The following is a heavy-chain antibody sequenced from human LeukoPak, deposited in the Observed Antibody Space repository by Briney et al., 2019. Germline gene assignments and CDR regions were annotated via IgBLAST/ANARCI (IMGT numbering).Heavy chain of an antibody. J-gene: IGHJ3*02. D-gene: IGHD3-16*01. V-gene: IGHV1-69*01. Sequence: ASVKVSCKASGGTFSSYAISWVRQAPGQGLEWMGGIIPIFGTANYAQKFQGRVTITADESTSTAYMELSSLRSEDTAVYYCAREGGLGAMGSSGAFDIWGQGTMVTVSS. CDR2: IIPIFGTA. CDR1: GGTFSSYA. CDR3: AREGGLGAMGSSGAFDI.